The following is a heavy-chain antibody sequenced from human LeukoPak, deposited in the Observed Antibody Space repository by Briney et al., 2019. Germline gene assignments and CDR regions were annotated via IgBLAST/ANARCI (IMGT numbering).Heavy chain of an antibody. J-gene: IGHJ4*02. Sequence: SETLSLTCTVSGGSVGSDNSYWNWIRQPAGKGLEWIGRIYADGSSTYNPSLKSRVTILVDTSKNQFSLRLSSMTAADTAVYYRARGYYYRTWGLGTLVTVSS. V-gene: IGHV4-61*02. CDR2: IYADGSS. CDR1: GGSVGSDNSY. D-gene: IGHD3-10*01. CDR3: ARGYYYRT.